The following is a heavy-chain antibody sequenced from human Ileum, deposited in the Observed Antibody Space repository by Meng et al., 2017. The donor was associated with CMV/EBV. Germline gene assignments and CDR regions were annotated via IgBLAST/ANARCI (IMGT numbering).Heavy chain of an antibody. D-gene: IGHD5-18*01. Sequence: SASGFAFTSVAMAWVRQVPGKGLEWVARISASGGNTNYADSVKGRFTISRDNSKNMLDLQMNSLRAEDTAVYFCVKEQIYTYPAFDFWGQGTLVTVSS. J-gene: IGHJ4*02. CDR1: GFAFTSVA. CDR3: VKEQIYTYPAFDF. V-gene: IGHV3-23*01. CDR2: ISASGGNT.